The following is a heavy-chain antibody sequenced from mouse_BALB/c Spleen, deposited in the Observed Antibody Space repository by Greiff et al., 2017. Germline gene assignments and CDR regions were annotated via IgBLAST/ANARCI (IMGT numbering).Heavy chain of an antibody. V-gene: IGHV5-6-5*01. CDR2: ISSGGST. Sequence: EVKLLESGGGLVKPGGSLKLSCAASGFSFSSYAMSWVRQTPEKRLEWVASISSGGSTYYPDSVMGRFTISRDNARNILYLQMSSLRSEDTAMYYCAREADYYGSPLAYWGQGTLVTVSA. CDR3: AREADYYGSPLAY. J-gene: IGHJ3*01. D-gene: IGHD1-1*01. CDR1: GFSFSSYA.